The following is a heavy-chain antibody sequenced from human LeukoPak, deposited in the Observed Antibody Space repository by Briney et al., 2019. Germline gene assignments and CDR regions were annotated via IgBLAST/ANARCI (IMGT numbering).Heavy chain of an antibody. CDR3: ASDREDTANLHYFDY. CDR1: GFTFSSYA. Sequence: PGRSLRLSCAASGFTFSSYAMHWVRQAPGKGLEWVAVISYDGSNKYYADSVKGRFTISRDNSKNTLYLQMNSLRVADTAVYYRASDREDTANLHYFDYWGQGTLVTVSS. V-gene: IGHV3-30-3*01. D-gene: IGHD5-18*01. CDR2: ISYDGSNK. J-gene: IGHJ4*02.